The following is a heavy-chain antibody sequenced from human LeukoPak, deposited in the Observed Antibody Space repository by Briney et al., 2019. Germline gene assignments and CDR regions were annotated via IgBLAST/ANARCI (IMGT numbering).Heavy chain of an antibody. CDR3: AKDAAAAGTGVDWFDP. CDR2: ISGSGGST. J-gene: IGHJ5*02. V-gene: IGHV3-23*01. D-gene: IGHD6-13*01. Sequence: GGSLRLSCVASGFTFGNYAMNWVRQAPGKGLEWVSAISGSGGSTYYADSVKGRFTISRDNSKNSLYLQMNSLRADDTAVYYCAKDAAAAGTGVDWFDPWGQGTLVTVSS. CDR1: GFTFGNYA.